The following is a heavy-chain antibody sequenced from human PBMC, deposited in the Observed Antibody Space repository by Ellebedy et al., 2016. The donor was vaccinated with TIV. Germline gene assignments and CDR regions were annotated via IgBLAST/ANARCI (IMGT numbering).Heavy chain of an antibody. CDR2: IFYTGST. J-gene: IGHJ3*02. Sequence: MPSETLSLTCTVSGGSLTTKFWSWVRQPPGKGLVWLGDIFYTGSTNYNPSLRGRITISVDRSKNQFSLKLTSVTAADTAVYYCARKGIRIFGETDVFDMWGQGTVVTVSS. D-gene: IGHD3-3*01. V-gene: IGHV4-59*01. CDR3: ARKGIRIFGETDVFDM. CDR1: GGSLTTKF.